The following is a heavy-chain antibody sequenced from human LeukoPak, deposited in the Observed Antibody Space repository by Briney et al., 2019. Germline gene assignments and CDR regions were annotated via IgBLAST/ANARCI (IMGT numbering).Heavy chain of an antibody. CDR2: IYYSGRT. CDR1: GGSISSSSYY. J-gene: IGHJ2*01. V-gene: IGHV4-39*01. Sequence: SETLSLTCTVSGGSISSSSYYWGWIRQPPGKGLEWIGGIYYSGRTYYNQTLKSRVTISVDTAKNNFSLKRTSLTDPDTAVYICATLTHCDFWSCFLNQANRNYWYFDLWGRGTLVTVSS. D-gene: IGHD3-3*01. CDR3: ATLTHCDFWSCFLNQANRNYWYFDL.